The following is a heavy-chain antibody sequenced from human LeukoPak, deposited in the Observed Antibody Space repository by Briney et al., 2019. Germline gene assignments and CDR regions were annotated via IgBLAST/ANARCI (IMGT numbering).Heavy chain of an antibody. CDR1: RFTFSSYW. CDR3: ARMSYDFWSGYYAWGYYFDY. D-gene: IGHD3-3*01. V-gene: IGHV3-7*03. CDR2: INRDGSEK. J-gene: IGHJ4*02. Sequence: GGSLRLSCAASRFTFSSYWMSWVRQAPGKGLEWVASINRDGSEKYYVDSVKGRFTISRDNAKNSLYLQMNSLRAEDTALYYCARMSYDFWSGYYAWGYYFDYWGQGTLVTVSS.